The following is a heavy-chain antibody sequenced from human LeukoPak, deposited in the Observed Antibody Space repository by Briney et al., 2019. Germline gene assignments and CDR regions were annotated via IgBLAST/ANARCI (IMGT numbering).Heavy chain of an antibody. J-gene: IGHJ6*03. CDR1: GFTFSHYG. CDR3: AKAPYDFSNYYYYMDV. CDR2: IRHDENNK. Sequence: GGSLRLSCAASGFTFSHYGIHWVRQAPGKGLEWVAFIRHDENNKHYADSVKGRFTISRDKSSNTLYLQMNSLRVEDTAVYYCAKAPYDFSNYYYYMDVWGNGTTVTVSS. V-gene: IGHV3-30*02. D-gene: IGHD3/OR15-3a*01.